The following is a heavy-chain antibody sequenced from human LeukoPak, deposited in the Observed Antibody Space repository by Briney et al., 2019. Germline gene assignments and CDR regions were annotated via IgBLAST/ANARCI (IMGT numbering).Heavy chain of an antibody. J-gene: IGHJ4*02. CDR2: IYYTGNT. CDR3: ARGAYDSGSYQYFFDY. V-gene: IGHV4-59*01. Sequence: SETLSLTCTVSGDSISSYYCSWIRQPPGKGLEWIGYIYYTGNTNYNPSLKSRVAISLDTSKHQFSLKLTSVTAADTAVYYCARGAYDSGSYQYFFDYWGQGTLVTVSS. D-gene: IGHD3-10*01. CDR1: GDSISSYY.